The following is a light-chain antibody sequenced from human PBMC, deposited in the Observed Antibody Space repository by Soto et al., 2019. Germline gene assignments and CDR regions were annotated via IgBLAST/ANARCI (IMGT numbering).Light chain of an antibody. V-gene: IGKV3-11*01. CDR3: QQRSNWPGT. J-gene: IGKJ1*01. CDR1: QSVSSY. Sequence: EIVLTQSPATLSLSPGERATLSCRASQSVSSYLAWYQQKPGQAPRLLIYDASNRATGIPARFSGSGSGTDLTLTISSLEPEDFAVYYCQQRSNWPGTFGQGKKLEL. CDR2: DAS.